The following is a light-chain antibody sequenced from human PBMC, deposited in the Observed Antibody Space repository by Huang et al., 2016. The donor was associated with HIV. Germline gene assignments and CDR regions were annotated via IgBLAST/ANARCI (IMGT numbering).Light chain of an antibody. CDR2: EAS. J-gene: IGKJ2*01. V-gene: IGKV3-15*01. CDR1: RSANFN. Sequence: EIAMTQSPATLSVSPGERATLSCRASRSANFNLAWYQQKPGQGPRLLIYEASTRATGIPARFSGSGAGTEFTLTISSLKSEDFAVYYCQQYNDWTPYTFGQGTKLEIK. CDR3: QQYNDWTPYT.